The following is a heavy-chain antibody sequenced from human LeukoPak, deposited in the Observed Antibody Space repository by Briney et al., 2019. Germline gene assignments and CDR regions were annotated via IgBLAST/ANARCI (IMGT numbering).Heavy chain of an antibody. V-gene: IGHV4-39*07. Sequence: SETLSLTCTVSGGSISSSSYYWGWIRQPPGKGLEWIGSIYYSGSTYYNPSLKSRVTISVDTSKNQFSLKLSSVTAADTAVYYCARAVAAAVLDYWGQGTLVTVSS. CDR2: IYYSGST. D-gene: IGHD6-13*01. J-gene: IGHJ4*02. CDR3: ARAVAAAVLDY. CDR1: GGSISSSSYY.